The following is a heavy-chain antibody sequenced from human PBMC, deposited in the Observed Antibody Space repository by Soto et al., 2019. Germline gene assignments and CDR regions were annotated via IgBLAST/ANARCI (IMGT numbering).Heavy chain of an antibody. Sequence: QVQLQESGPGLVKPSQTLSLTCTVSGGSISSGGYYWSWIRQHPGKGLEWIGYIYYSGSTYYNPSLKSRVTISVDTPKNQFSLKLSSVTAADTAVYYCARDTRKNWGSYVPFDYWGQGTLVTVAS. J-gene: IGHJ4*02. D-gene: IGHD3-16*01. V-gene: IGHV4-31*03. CDR2: IYYSGST. CDR1: GGSISSGGYY. CDR3: ARDTRKNWGSYVPFDY.